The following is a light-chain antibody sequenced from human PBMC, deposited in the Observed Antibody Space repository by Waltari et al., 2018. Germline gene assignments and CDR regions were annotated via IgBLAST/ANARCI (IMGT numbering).Light chain of an antibody. V-gene: IGKV3-15*01. CDR3: QQYQNWPRT. J-gene: IGKJ1*01. CDR1: EFISRN. CDR2: GAS. Sequence: EIVMTQSPAILSVPPGEAATLPCTASEFISRNLAWYQHIPGQPPRLLIYGASNSAAGIPPRFSGSGSGTEFTLTISSLKSEDFALYYCQQYQNWPRTFGQGTKVDVK.